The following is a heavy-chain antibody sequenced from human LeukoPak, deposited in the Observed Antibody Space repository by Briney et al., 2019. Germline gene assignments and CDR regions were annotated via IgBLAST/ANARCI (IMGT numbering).Heavy chain of an antibody. V-gene: IGHV3-11*01. CDR1: GFTISDYY. CDR3: ASTLSDTAMVIDY. J-gene: IGHJ4*02. CDR2: ISSSGSTI. D-gene: IGHD5-18*01. Sequence: GGSLRLSCAASGFTISDYYMSWIRQAPGKGLEWVSYISSSGSTIYYADSVKGRFTISRDNAKNSLYLQMNSLRAEDTAVYYCASTLSDTAMVIDYWGQGTLVTVSS.